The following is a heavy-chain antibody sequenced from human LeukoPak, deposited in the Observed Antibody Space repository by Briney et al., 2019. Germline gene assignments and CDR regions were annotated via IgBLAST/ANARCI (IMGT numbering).Heavy chain of an antibody. Sequence: GGSLRLSCAASGFTFDDYGMSWVRQAPGKGLEWVSVIYSGGSTYYADSVKGRFTISRDNSKNTLYLQMNSLRAEDTAVYYCARGWYSSGWYEYYFDYWGQGTLVTVSS. CDR1: GFTFDDYG. CDR3: ARGWYSSGWYEYYFDY. V-gene: IGHV3-53*01. J-gene: IGHJ4*02. D-gene: IGHD6-19*01. CDR2: IYSGGST.